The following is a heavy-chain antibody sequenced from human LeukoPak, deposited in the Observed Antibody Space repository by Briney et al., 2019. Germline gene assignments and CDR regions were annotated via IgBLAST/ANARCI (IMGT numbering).Heavy chain of an antibody. V-gene: IGHV1-18*01. CDR2: ISPYSGNK. CDR3: ARDYYYDSRGYSNYFDY. J-gene: IGHJ4*02. D-gene: IGHD3-22*01. CDR1: GYTVTSYG. Sequence: ALVKLSCKASGYTVTSYGISWVRQAPGHRLGWRGWISPYSGNKNYAQQLQGRVTMTTDTSTNTAYMELRSLRSDDTATYYCARDYYYDSRGYSNYFDYWGQGTLVTVSS.